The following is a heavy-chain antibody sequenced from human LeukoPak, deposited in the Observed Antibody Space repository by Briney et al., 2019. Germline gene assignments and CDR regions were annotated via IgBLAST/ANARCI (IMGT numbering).Heavy chain of an antibody. Sequence: SETVSLTCTVSGGSISSYYWSWIRQPPGKGLEWIGYIYYSGSTNYNPSLKSRVTISVDTSKNQFSLKLSSVTAADTAVYYCARVRYSGAGDYDYYMDVWGKGTTVTVS. CDR2: IYYSGST. V-gene: IGHV4-59*01. J-gene: IGHJ6*03. D-gene: IGHD5-12*01. CDR1: GGSISSYY. CDR3: ARVRYSGAGDYDYYMDV.